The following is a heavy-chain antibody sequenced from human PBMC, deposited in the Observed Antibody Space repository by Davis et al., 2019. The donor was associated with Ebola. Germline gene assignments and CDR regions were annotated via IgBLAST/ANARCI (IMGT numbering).Heavy chain of an antibody. V-gene: IGHV3-21*01. CDR2: ISSSSSYI. J-gene: IGHJ4*02. D-gene: IGHD6-13*01. Sequence: GGSLRLSCAASGFTFSNAWMNWVRRAPGKGLEWVSSISSSSSYIYYADSVKGRFTISRDNAKNSLYLQMNSLRAEDTAVYYCAKLDYPIAAAVQTEESFDYWGQGTLVTVSS. CDR3: AKLDYPIAAAVQTEESFDY. CDR1: GFTFSNAW.